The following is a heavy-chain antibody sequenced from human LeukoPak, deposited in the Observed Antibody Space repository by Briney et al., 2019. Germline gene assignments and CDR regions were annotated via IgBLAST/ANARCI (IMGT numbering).Heavy chain of an antibody. J-gene: IGHJ4*02. D-gene: IGHD2-21*01. V-gene: IGHV3-53*01. Sequence: GGSLRLSCAASGFSVSGKFMSWVRQAPGKGLEWVSIIHYDGKIRYAGSVGGRFTIYRDDSENTLFLQMNSLRVDDTAAYFCASGDGYLQPYWGQGTLVTVSS. CDR2: IHYDGKI. CDR3: ASGDGYLQPY. CDR1: GFSVSGKF.